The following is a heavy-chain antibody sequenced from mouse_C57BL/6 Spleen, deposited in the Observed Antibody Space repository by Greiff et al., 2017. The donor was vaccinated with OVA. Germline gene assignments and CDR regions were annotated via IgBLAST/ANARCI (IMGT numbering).Heavy chain of an antibody. J-gene: IGHJ2*01. Sequence: VKLQQPGTELVKPGASVKLSCKASGYTFTSYWMHWVKQRPGQGLEWIGNINPSNGGTNYNEKFKSKATLTVDKSSSTAYMQLSSLTSEDSAVYYCARKGRDSSGYDYWGQGTTLTVSS. V-gene: IGHV1-53*01. CDR2: INPSNGGT. CDR3: ARKGRDSSGYDY. D-gene: IGHD3-2*02. CDR1: GYTFTSYW.